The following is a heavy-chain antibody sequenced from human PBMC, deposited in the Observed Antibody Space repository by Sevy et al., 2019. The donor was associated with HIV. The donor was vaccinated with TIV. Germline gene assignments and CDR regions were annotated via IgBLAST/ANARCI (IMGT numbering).Heavy chain of an antibody. V-gene: IGHV3-30*02. CDR2: IRYDGSKK. CDR1: GFTFSSYG. CDR3: ANEEGLGYCSGGSCYSLDY. Sequence: GGSLRLSCAASGFTFSSYGMHWVRQAPGKGLEWVAFIRYDGSKKYYADSVKGRFTISRDNSKNTLYLQMNSLRAEDTAVYYCANEEGLGYCSGGSCYSLDYWGQGTLVTVSS. J-gene: IGHJ4*02. D-gene: IGHD2-15*01.